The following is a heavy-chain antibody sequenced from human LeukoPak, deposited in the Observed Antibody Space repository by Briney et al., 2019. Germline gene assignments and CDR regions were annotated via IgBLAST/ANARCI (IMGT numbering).Heavy chain of an antibody. V-gene: IGHV3-48*03. D-gene: IGHD5-18*01. J-gene: IGHJ4*02. CDR3: ARGYRYGATFDY. CDR2: ISSSGSTI. Sequence: GGSLRLSCAASGFTFSSYEMNWVRQAPGKGLVWVSYISSSGSTIYYADSVKGRFTISRDNAKNSLYLQMNSLRAEDTAVYYCARGYRYGATFDYWGQGALVTVSS. CDR1: GFTFSSYE.